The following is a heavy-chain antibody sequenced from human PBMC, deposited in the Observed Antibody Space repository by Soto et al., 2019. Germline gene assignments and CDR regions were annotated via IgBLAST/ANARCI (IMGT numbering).Heavy chain of an antibody. CDR1: GFTFSSYA. CDR3: ARDDMTTAFDY. D-gene: IGHD4-17*01. Sequence: QVQLVESGGGVVQPGRSLRLSCAASGFTFSSYAMHWVRQAPGKGLEWVAVISYDGSNKYYADSGKGRFTISRDNSKNTLYLQMNSLRAEDTAVYYCARDDMTTAFDYWGQGTLVTVSS. J-gene: IGHJ4*02. CDR2: ISYDGSNK. V-gene: IGHV3-30-3*01.